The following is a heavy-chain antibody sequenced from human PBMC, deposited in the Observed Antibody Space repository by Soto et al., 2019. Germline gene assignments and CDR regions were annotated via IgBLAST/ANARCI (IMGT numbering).Heavy chain of an antibody. D-gene: IGHD3-22*01. CDR3: ERDGTLYDRSGYYYLY. J-gene: IGHJ4*02. V-gene: IGHV1-69*01. CDR1: GGTFSNYA. CDR2: IIPILGTA. Sequence: QVQLVQSGAEVKKPGSSVQVSCKASGGTFSNYAISWVQQAPGQWLEWLGGIIPILGTANYAQKFQGRVTITADESTRSADMELSRLRSEATAVYYCERDGTLYDRSGYYYLYWGQGTMVTVSS.